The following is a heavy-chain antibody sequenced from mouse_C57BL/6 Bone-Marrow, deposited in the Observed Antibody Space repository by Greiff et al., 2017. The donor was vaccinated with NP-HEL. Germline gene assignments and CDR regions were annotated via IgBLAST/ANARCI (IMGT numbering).Heavy chain of an antibody. V-gene: IGHV1-81*01. D-gene: IGHD2-3*01. Sequence: ESGAELARPGASVKLSCKASGYTFTSYGISWVKQRTGQGLEWIGEIYPRSGNTYYNEKFKGKATLTADKSSSTAYMELRSLTSEDSAVYFCARKGGYYPPGFAYWGQGTLVTVSA. J-gene: IGHJ3*01. CDR3: ARKGGYYPPGFAY. CDR1: GYTFTSYG. CDR2: IYPRSGNT.